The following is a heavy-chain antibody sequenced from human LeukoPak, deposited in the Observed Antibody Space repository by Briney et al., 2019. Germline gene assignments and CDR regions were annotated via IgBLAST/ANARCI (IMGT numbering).Heavy chain of an antibody. CDR1: GGSISSYY. Sequence: KPSETLSLTCTVSGGSISSYYWSWIRQPPGKGLEWIGYIYYSGSTNYNPSLKSRVTISVDTSKNQFSLKLSSVTAADTAVYYCARVAPTVIRGYSYGSRAWNYWGQGTLVTVSS. CDR3: ARVAPTVIRGYSYGSRAWNY. CDR2: IYYSGST. V-gene: IGHV4-59*12. J-gene: IGHJ4*02. D-gene: IGHD5-18*01.